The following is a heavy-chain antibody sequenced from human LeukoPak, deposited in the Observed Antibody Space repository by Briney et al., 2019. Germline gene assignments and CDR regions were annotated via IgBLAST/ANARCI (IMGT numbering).Heavy chain of an antibody. CDR3: ARDPTVTTYWYFDL. CDR1: GYTFTSYA. Sequence: SVKVSCKASGYTFTSYAISWVRQAPGQGLEWMGGIIPIFGTASYAQKFQGRVTITADKSTSTAYMELSSRRSEDTAWYYCARDPTVTTYWYFDLWGRGTLLTVFS. CDR2: IIPIFGTA. V-gene: IGHV1-69*06. D-gene: IGHD4-17*01. J-gene: IGHJ2*01.